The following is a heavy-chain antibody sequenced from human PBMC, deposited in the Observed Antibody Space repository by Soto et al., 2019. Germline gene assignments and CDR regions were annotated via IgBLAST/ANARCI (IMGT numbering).Heavy chain of an antibody. CDR1: GGSFSGYY. CDR2: INHSGST. V-gene: IGHV4-34*01. D-gene: IGHD3-10*01. J-gene: IGHJ6*02. Sequence: SETLSLTCAVYGGSFSGYYWSWIRQPPGKGLEWIGEINHSGSTSYNPSLKSRVTISVDTSKNQFSLKLSSVTAADTAVYYCARCRKSGSGSYYVGTYYYYGMDVWGQGTTVTVSS. CDR3: ARCRKSGSGSYYVGTYYYYGMDV.